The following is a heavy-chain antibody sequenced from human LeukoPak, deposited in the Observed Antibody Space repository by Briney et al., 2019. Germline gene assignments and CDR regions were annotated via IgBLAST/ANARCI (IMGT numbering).Heavy chain of an antibody. CDR3: ARGVWAPTKMTTVTPAGDYFDY. J-gene: IGHJ4*02. Sequence: PGRSLRLSCAASGFTFSSYAMHWVRQAPGKGLEWVAVISYDGSNKYYADSVKGRFTISRDNSKNTLYLQMNSLRAEDTAVYYCARGVWAPTKMTTVTPAGDYFDYWGQGTLVTVSS. V-gene: IGHV3-30-3*01. CDR2: ISYDGSNK. D-gene: IGHD4-17*01. CDR1: GFTFSSYA.